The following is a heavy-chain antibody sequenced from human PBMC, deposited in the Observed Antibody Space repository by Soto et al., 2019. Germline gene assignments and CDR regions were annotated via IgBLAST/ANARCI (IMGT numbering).Heavy chain of an antibody. D-gene: IGHD4-17*01. J-gene: IGHJ4*02. CDR2: ISSSSSYI. CDR1: GFTFSSYS. V-gene: IGHV3-21*01. Sequence: EVQLVESGGGLVKPGGSLRLSCAASGFTFSSYSMNWVRQAPGKGLEWVSSISSSSSYIYYADSVKGRFTISRDNAKNSLYLQMNSLRAEDTAVYYCARDHWTTVTTFFDSWGQGTPVTVSS. CDR3: ARDHWTTVTTFFDS.